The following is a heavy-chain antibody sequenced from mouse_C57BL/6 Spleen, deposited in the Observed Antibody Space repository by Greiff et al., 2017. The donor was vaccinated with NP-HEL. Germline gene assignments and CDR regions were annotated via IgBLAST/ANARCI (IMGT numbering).Heavy chain of an antibody. V-gene: IGHV3-6*01. CDR1: GYSITSGYY. CDR3: ARGGRYFEV. Sequence: EVKLQESGPGLVKPSQSLSLTCSVTGYSITSGYYWNWIRQFPGNKLEWMGYISYDGSNNYNPSLKNRTSITGDTSKNQFFLKLKSVTTEDTATYYCARGGRYFEVWGTETTVTVSS. CDR2: ISYDGSN. J-gene: IGHJ1*03.